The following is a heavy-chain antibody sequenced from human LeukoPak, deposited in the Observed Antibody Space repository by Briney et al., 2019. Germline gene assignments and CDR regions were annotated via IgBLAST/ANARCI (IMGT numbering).Heavy chain of an antibody. CDR2: IKQDGSEK. Sequence: GGSLRLSCAASGFTFSSYWMSWVRQAPGKGLEWVANIKQDGSEKYYVDPVKGRFTISRDNAKNSLYLQMNSLRAEDTAVYYCAREGGGYCSSTSCSSSPTSDYYYGMDVWGKGTTVTVSS. CDR1: GFTFSSYW. V-gene: IGHV3-7*03. D-gene: IGHD2-2*01. CDR3: AREGGGYCSSTSCSSSPTSDYYYGMDV. J-gene: IGHJ6*04.